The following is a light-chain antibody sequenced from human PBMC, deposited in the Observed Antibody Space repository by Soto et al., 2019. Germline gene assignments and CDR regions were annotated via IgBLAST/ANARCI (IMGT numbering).Light chain of an antibody. CDR3: TSYTTSSTPVL. CDR1: SSDFGSYNY. J-gene: IGLJ2*01. CDR2: EVS. V-gene: IGLV2-14*01. Sequence: QLVLTQPASVSGSPGQSITISCTGTSSDFGSYNYVSWYQHHPGKAPKLMIYEVSNRPSGVSYRFSGSKSGNTASLTVSGLQAEDEADYYCTSYTTSSTPVLFGGGTKLTVL.